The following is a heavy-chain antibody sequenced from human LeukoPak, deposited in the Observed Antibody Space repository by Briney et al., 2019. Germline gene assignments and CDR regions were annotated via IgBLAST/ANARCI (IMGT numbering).Heavy chain of an antibody. J-gene: IGHJ5*02. D-gene: IGHD6-13*01. CDR3: ARHGLGRIAAAGKIGWFDP. Sequence: SETLSLTCTVSGGSISSGGYYWSWIRQPPGKGLEWIGYIYHSGSTYYNPSLKSRVTISVDRSKNQFSLKLSSVTAADTAVYYCARHGLGRIAAAGKIGWFDPWGQGTLVTVSS. CDR1: GGSISSGGYY. CDR2: IYHSGST. V-gene: IGHV4-30-2*01.